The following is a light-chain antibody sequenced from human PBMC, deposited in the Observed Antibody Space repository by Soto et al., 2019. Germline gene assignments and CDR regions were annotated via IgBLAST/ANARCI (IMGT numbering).Light chain of an antibody. CDR2: DTS. V-gene: IGKV3D-20*02. CDR3: QQRSNWAIT. Sequence: EIALTQSPGTLSLSPGERATLSCRASQTLSNSFIAWYQHKPGQAPRLLVYDTSTRATGIPDRYSGSGSGTDFTLTISRLEPEDFAIYYCQQRSNWAITFGQGTRLEIK. CDR1: QTLSNSF. J-gene: IGKJ5*01.